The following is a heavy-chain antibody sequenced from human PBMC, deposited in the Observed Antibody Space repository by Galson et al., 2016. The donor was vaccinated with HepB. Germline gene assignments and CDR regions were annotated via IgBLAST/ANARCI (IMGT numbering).Heavy chain of an antibody. CDR2: IIPVAGPA. V-gene: IGHV1-69*13. D-gene: IGHD3-22*01. Sequence: SVKVSCKASGGTFSSYAISWVRQAPGQGLEWVGGIIPVAGPAIPAQTFHGRVTITADASTSTVYMELSSLRAEDPAVYYCASRHYYYDSSGFYYWGQGTLVTVSS. J-gene: IGHJ4*02. CDR1: GGTFSSYA. CDR3: ASRHYYYDSSGFYY.